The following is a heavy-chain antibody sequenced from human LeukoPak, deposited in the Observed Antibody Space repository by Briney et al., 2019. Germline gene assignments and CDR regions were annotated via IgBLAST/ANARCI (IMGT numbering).Heavy chain of an antibody. CDR3: ARGPHYHDSSGYSPSYSYAMDV. Sequence: PSETLSLTCTVSGGSISSYYWSWIRQPPGKGLEWIGYIYYSGSTNYNPSLRSRVTISVDTSKNQFSLDLRSVTAADTAVYYYARGPHYHDSSGYSPSYSYAMDVWGQGTTVTVSS. D-gene: IGHD3-22*01. CDR1: GGSISSYY. J-gene: IGHJ6*02. CDR2: IYYSGST. V-gene: IGHV4-59*01.